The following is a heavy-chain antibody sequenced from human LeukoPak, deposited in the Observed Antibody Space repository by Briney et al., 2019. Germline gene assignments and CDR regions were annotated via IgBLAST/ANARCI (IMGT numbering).Heavy chain of an antibody. Sequence: SETLSLTCTVSGGSISSYYWSWIRQPPGKGLEWIGYIYYSGNTNYNPSLKSRVTTSVDTSKNQFSLKLSSVTAADTAVYYCARDRRDWGAFDIWGQGTMVTVSS. V-gene: IGHV4-59*12. CDR2: IYYSGNT. D-gene: IGHD3-16*01. J-gene: IGHJ3*02. CDR1: GGSISSYY. CDR3: ARDRRDWGAFDI.